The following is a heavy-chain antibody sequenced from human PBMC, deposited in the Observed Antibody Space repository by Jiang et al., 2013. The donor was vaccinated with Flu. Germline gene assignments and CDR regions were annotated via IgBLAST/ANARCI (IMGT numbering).Heavy chain of an antibody. CDR1: GDSISSSSYY. J-gene: IGHJ4*02. CDR2: IYYGGGT. Sequence: GPGLVKPSETLSLSCTVSGDSISSSSYYWGWIRQPPGKGLEWIGSIYYGGGTYYNPSLKSRVTISVDTSKNQFSLKLTSVTAADTAVYYCARRQTYDFWSAYFYWGQGTLVTVSS. V-gene: IGHV4-39*07. CDR3: ARRQTYDFWSAYFY. D-gene: IGHD3-3*01.